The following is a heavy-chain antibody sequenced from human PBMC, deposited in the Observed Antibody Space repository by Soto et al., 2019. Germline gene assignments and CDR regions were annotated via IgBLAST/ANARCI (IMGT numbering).Heavy chain of an antibody. CDR1: GFTFSSYA. D-gene: IGHD2-2*01. CDR2: ISGSGSST. CDR3: ANIVVVPAAKYYYYYYMDV. J-gene: IGHJ6*03. V-gene: IGHV3-23*01. Sequence: EVQLLESGGGLVQPGGSLRLSCAASGFTFSSYAMSWVRQAPGKGLEWVSAISGSGSSTYYADSVKGRFTISRDNSKNTLYLQMNSLRAEDTAVYYCANIVVVPAAKYYYYYYMDVWGKGTTVTVSS.